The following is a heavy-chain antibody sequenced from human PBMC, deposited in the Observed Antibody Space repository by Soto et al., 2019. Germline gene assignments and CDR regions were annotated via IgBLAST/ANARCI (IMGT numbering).Heavy chain of an antibody. Sequence: EVQLVESGGGLIQPGGSLRLSCAASGFTVSSNYMSWVRQAPGKGLEWVSVIYSGGSTYYADSVKGRFTISRDYSKNTLYLQMNSLRAEDTAVYYCAIDRVESGYPEYFQHWGQGTLVTVSS. V-gene: IGHV3-53*01. CDR2: IYSGGST. D-gene: IGHD3-22*01. CDR3: AIDRVESGYPEYFQH. CDR1: GFTVSSNY. J-gene: IGHJ1*01.